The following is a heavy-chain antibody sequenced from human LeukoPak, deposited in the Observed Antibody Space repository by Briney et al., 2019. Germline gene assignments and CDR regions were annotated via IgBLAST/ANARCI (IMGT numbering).Heavy chain of an antibody. J-gene: IGHJ4*02. D-gene: IGHD5-18*01. CDR3: ARERGYSYGYDQIYYFDY. Sequence: GGSLRLSCAAYGFTFSSYAMSWVRQAPGKGLEWVTTISGSGGGTYYAYSVKGRFHISRDNSKNTLYLQMNSLRAEDTAVYYCARERGYSYGYDQIYYFDYWGQGTLVTVSS. CDR1: GFTFSSYA. V-gene: IGHV3-23*01. CDR2: ISGSGGGT.